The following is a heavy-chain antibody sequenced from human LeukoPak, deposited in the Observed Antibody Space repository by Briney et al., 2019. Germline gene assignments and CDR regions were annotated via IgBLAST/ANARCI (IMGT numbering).Heavy chain of an antibody. Sequence: GGSLRLSCAASGYNFSDYNMNWVRQAPGKGLEWVSVISSSSKYIYYADSVKGRFTISRDNAKNSLYLQMNSLRAEDTAVYYCAGVSTAVSLAIYYWGQGTLVTVST. J-gene: IGHJ4*02. CDR3: AGVSTAVSLAIYY. V-gene: IGHV3-21*06. CDR2: ISSSSKYI. D-gene: IGHD3-3*01. CDR1: GYNFSDYN.